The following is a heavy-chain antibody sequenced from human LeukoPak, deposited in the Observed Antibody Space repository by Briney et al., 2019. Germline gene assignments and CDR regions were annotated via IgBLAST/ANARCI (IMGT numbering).Heavy chain of an antibody. Sequence: SETLSLTCTVSGYSISSGYYWGWIRQPPGKGLEWIGEINHSGSTNYNPSLKSRVTISVDTSKNQFSLKLSSVTAADTAVYYCARQKGLLWFGELLRRYYFDYWGQGTLVTVSS. J-gene: IGHJ4*02. CDR2: INHSGST. CDR3: ARQKGLLWFGELLRRYYFDY. V-gene: IGHV4-38-2*02. CDR1: GYSISSGYY. D-gene: IGHD3-10*01.